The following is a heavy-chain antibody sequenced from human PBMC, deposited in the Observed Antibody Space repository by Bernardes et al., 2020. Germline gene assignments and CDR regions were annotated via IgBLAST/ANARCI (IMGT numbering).Heavy chain of an antibody. Sequence: GGSLRLSCAASGFTFSSYAMRWVRQAPGKGLEWVSAISCSGGSTYYADSVKGRFTISRDNSKNTLYLQMNSLRAEDTAVYYCAKVSPYSNHYYYYYYMDVWGKGTTVTVSS. D-gene: IGHD4-4*01. CDR1: GFTFSSYA. J-gene: IGHJ6*03. CDR3: AKVSPYSNHYYYYYYMDV. V-gene: IGHV3-23*01. CDR2: ISCSGGST.